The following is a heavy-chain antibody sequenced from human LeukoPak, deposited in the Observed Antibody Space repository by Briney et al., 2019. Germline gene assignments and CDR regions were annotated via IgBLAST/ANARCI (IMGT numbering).Heavy chain of an antibody. CDR1: GFTFSSYA. CDR3: ARDDRSGWYMVHDAFDI. D-gene: IGHD6-19*01. Sequence: PGGSLRLSCAASGFTFSSYAMSWVRQAPGKGLEWVSAISGSGGSTYYADSVKGRFTISRDNSKNTLYLQMNSLRAEDTAVYYCARDDRSGWYMVHDAFDIWGQGTMVTVSS. V-gene: IGHV3-23*01. CDR2: ISGSGGST. J-gene: IGHJ3*02.